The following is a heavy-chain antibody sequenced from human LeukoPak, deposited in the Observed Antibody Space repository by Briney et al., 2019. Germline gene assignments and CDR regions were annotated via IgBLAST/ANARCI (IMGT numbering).Heavy chain of an antibody. J-gene: IGHJ4*02. Sequence: GGSLRLSCVASGFTVSSNYMTWVRQAPGKGLEWVSVIYTGGSTYYADSVKGRFTISRDNSKNTLYLQMNSLRAEDTAVYYCARGVVREIIIPGYWGQGTLVTVSS. CDR3: ARGVVREIIIPGY. CDR2: IYTGGST. D-gene: IGHD3-10*01. CDR1: GFTVSSNY. V-gene: IGHV3-66*01.